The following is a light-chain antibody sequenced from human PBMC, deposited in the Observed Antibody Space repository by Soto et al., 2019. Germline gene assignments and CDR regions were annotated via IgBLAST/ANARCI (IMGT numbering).Light chain of an antibody. CDR1: SSNIGSNT. CDR2: TNN. CDR3: ASWDDSLNGWV. Sequence: QSVLTQPPSASGTPGQRVTISCSGSSSNIGSNTVNWYQQLPGTAPKLLIYTNNQRPSGVPDRFNGSRSGSSASLAISGLQSEDEAAFLCASWDDSLNGWVFGGGTKLTVL. J-gene: IGLJ3*02. V-gene: IGLV1-44*01.